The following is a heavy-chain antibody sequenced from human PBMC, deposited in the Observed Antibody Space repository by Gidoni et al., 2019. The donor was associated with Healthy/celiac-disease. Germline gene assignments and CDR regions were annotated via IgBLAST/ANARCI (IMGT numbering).Heavy chain of an antibody. CDR2: INHSGST. V-gene: IGHV4-34*01. CDR3: ARGYYYGSGRFTYGNYYYYGMDV. J-gene: IGHJ6*02. CDR1: GGSFSGYY. D-gene: IGHD3-10*01. Sequence: QVQLQQWGAGLLKPSETLSLTCAVYGGSFSGYYWSWIRQPPGKGLEWIGEINHSGSTNYNPSLKSRVTISVDTSKNQFSLKLSSVTAADTAVYYCARGYYYGSGRFTYGNYYYYGMDVWGQGTTVTVSS.